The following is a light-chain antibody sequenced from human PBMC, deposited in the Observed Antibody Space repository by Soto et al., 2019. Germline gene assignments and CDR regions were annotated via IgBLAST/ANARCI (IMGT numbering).Light chain of an antibody. CDR1: QSVSSN. J-gene: IGKJ2*01. CDR3: EHYNNWPPMYT. V-gene: IGKV3-15*01. Sequence: EIVMTQSPATLSVSPGERATLSCRASQSVSSNLAWSQQKLGQAPRLLIYGASTRATGIPARFRGSESETEFTLTIGRLQAEDFGVYYCEHYNNWPPMYTFGQGTKLEIK. CDR2: GAS.